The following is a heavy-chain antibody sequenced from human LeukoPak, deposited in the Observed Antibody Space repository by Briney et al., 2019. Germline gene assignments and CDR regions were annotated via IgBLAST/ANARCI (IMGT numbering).Heavy chain of an antibody. CDR1: GDSMSSYY. J-gene: IGHJ3*02. V-gene: IGHV4-59*01. CDR2: IYYSGGT. D-gene: IGHD3-22*01. Sequence: SETLSLTCTVSGDSMSSYYWSWIRQPPGRGLEWIGYIYYSGGTNYNPSLKTRVTIEIDTSSDQFSLGLTSVTAADTAVYYCARGGPNSSGFSGDGFDIWGQGTMVTVSS. CDR3: ARGGPNSSGFSGDGFDI.